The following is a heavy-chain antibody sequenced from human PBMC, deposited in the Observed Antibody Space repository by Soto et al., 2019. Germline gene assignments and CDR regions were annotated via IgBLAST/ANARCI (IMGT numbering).Heavy chain of an antibody. CDR2: IRSKANSYAT. J-gene: IGHJ4*02. D-gene: IGHD3-3*01. CDR3: ARGVYDFWSGHPEGPDY. CDR1: GFTFSGSA. Sequence: EVQLVESGGGLVQPGGSLKVSCAASGFTFSGSAMHWVRQASGKGLEWVGRIRSKANSYATAYAVSVKGRFTISRDDSRNPAYLQMNSLKTEDTAVYYCARGVYDFWSGHPEGPDYWGQGTVVTVSS. V-gene: IGHV3-73*02.